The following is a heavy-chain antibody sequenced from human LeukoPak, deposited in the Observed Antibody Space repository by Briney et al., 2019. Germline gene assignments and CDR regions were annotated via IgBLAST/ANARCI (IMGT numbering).Heavy chain of an antibody. CDR3: ARVQPMFISRPHFDS. CDR1: GFTVSSNY. D-gene: IGHD6-13*01. Sequence: PGGSLRLSCAASGFTVSSNYMSWVRQAPGKGLEWVSVIYSGGSTYYADSVKGRFTISRDNSKNTLYLQMNSLRAEDTAVYYCARVQPMFISRPHFDSWGQGTLVTVSS. CDR2: IYSGGST. J-gene: IGHJ4*02. V-gene: IGHV3-53*01.